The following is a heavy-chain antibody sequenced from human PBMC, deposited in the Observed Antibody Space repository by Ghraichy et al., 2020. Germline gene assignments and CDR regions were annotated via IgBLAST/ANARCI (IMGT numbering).Heavy chain of an antibody. CDR2: IKSKTDGGTT. CDR1: GFTLSNAW. CDR3: ARDRIADTGRQFDY. D-gene: IGHD5-18*01. J-gene: IGHJ4*02. Sequence: GGSLRLSCTASGFTLSNAWMSWVRQAPGKGLEWVGRIKSKTDGGTTDYAAPVKGRFTISRDDSKNTLYVQMNSLKTEDTAVYYCARDRIADTGRQFDYWGQGILVTVFS. V-gene: IGHV3-15*01.